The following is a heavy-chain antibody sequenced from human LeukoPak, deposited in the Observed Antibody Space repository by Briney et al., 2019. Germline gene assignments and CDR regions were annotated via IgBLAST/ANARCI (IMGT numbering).Heavy chain of an antibody. V-gene: IGHV4-39*07. CDR2: IYYSGST. D-gene: IGHD3-10*01. Sequence: PSETLSLTCTVSGGSISSSSHYWGWIRQPPGKGLEWIGSIYYSGSTYYNPSLKSRVTISVDTSKNQFSLKLSSVTAADTAVYYCARAGYYGSGSYYAPFDYWGQGTLVTVSS. CDR1: GGSISSSSHY. CDR3: ARAGYYGSGSYYAPFDY. J-gene: IGHJ4*02.